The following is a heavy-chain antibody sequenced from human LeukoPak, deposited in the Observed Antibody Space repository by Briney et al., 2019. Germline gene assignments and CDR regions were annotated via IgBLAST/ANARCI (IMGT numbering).Heavy chain of an antibody. D-gene: IGHD3-10*02. CDR3: AKGGMFYYYYYMDV. V-gene: IGHV3-23*01. Sequence: GSLRLSCAASGFTFCSYAMSWVRQAPGKGLEWVSAISGSGGSTYYADSVKGRFTISRDNSKNTLYLQMNSLRAEDTAVYYCAKGGMFYYYYYMDVWGRGTTVTASS. J-gene: IGHJ6*03. CDR2: ISGSGGST. CDR1: GFTFCSYA.